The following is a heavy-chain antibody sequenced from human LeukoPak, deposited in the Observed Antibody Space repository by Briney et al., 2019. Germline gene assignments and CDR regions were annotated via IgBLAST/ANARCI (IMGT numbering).Heavy chain of an antibody. CDR1: GDSISSSLIHY. CDR2: LYYTGSA. Sequence: ETLSLTCTVSGDSISSSLIHYWGWIRQPPGKHLEWIGNLYYTGSAYYNSSLKSRVTISVDTSKNQFSLKLSSVTAADTAVYYCARLTSSSGRHYFDYWGQGTLDRVSS. V-gene: IGHV4-39*01. D-gene: IGHD6-6*01. J-gene: IGHJ4*02. CDR3: ARLTSSSGRHYFDY.